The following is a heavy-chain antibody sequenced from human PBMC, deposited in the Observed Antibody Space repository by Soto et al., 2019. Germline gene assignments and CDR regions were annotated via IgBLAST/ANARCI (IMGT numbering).Heavy chain of an antibody. CDR1: GFTFSSYG. V-gene: IGHV3-33*01. CDR2: IWYDGSNK. J-gene: IGHJ4*02. Sequence: QVQLVESGGGVVQPGRSLRLSCAASGFTFSSYGMHWVRQAPGKGLEWVAVIWYDGSNKYYADSVKGRFTISRDNSKNTLYLQMNNLRAEDTAVYYCARENWDDSSGFDYWGQGTLVTVSS. CDR3: ARENWDDSSGFDY. D-gene: IGHD3-22*01.